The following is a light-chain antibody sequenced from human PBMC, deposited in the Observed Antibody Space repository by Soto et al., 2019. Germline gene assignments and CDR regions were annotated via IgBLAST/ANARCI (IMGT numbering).Light chain of an antibody. CDR2: DIS. J-gene: IGKJ5*01. CDR1: QSVSSTH. V-gene: IGKV3-11*01. Sequence: EIVLTQSPATLSLSPGERATPSCRASQSVSSTHLAWYQQKPDQAPRLLIYDISDRATGIPATFSGSGSGTDFTLTISSLEPEDFAIYYCQQRSNWPPEVTFGQGTRLEIK. CDR3: QQRSNWPPEVT.